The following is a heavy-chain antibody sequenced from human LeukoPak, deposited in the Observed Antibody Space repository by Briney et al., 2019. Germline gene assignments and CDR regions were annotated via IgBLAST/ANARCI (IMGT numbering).Heavy chain of an antibody. Sequence: PGGSLRLSCAASGFTVSRNYMSWVRQAPGKGLEWVSVIYSGGSTYYADSVKGRFTISRDNSKNTLYLQMNSLRAEDTAVYYCARDLLDYYDSSGYYYTITPPGYWGQGTLVTVSS. CDR1: GFTVSRNY. D-gene: IGHD3-22*01. CDR3: ARDLLDYYDSSGYYYTITPPGY. CDR2: IYSGGST. V-gene: IGHV3-66*01. J-gene: IGHJ4*02.